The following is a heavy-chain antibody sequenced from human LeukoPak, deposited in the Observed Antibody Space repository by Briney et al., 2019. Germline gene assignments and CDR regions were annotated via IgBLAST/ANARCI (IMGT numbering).Heavy chain of an antibody. J-gene: IGHJ4*02. Sequence: GGSLRLSCAASGLTFSSYSMNWVRQAPGKGLEWISYITGSGTTIYYADSVKGRFTISRDNAENSLYLQMNSLRADDTAVYYCARERTTIVSGTTIGAYWGQGTLVTVSS. CDR3: ARERTTIVSGTTIGAY. D-gene: IGHD2/OR15-2a*01. V-gene: IGHV3-48*04. CDR1: GLTFSSYS. CDR2: ITGSGTTI.